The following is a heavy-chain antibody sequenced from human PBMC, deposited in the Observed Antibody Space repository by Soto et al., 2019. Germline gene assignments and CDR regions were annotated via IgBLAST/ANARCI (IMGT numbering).Heavy chain of an antibody. D-gene: IGHD6-13*01. J-gene: IGHJ4*02. CDR1: SGSISSSNW. V-gene: IGHV4-4*02. CDR2: IYHSGST. Sequence: SETLSLTCAVSSGSISSSNWWSWVRQPPGPGLEWIGEIYHSGSTNYNPSLKSRVTISVDKSKNQFSLKLSSVTAADTAVYYCARAPEGIAAAGGYFDYWGQGTLVTVSS. CDR3: ARAPEGIAAAGGYFDY.